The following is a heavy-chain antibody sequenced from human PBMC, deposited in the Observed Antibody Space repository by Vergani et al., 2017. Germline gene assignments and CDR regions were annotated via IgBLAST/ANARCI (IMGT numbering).Heavy chain of an antibody. J-gene: IGHJ4*02. CDR1: GFTFSSYS. V-gene: IGHV3-21*01. Sequence: EVQLVESGGGLVKPGGSLRLSCAASGFTFSSYSMNWVRQAPGKGLEWVSSISSSRSYIYYADSVKGRFTISRDNAKNSLYLQMNSLRAEDTAVYYCARNDYSNLHLDYWGQGTLVTVSS. CDR3: ARNDYSNLHLDY. CDR2: ISSSRSYI. D-gene: IGHD4-11*01.